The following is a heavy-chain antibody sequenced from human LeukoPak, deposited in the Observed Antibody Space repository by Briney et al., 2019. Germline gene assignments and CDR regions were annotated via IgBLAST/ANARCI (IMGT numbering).Heavy chain of an antibody. Sequence: PGGSLRLSCAASGFTFSSYAMHWVRQAPGKGLEWMAVISYDGSNKYYADSVKGRFTISRDNSKNTLYLQMNSLRAEDTAVYYCAKYSYYDSSGSPYFDYWGQGTLVTVSS. CDR1: GFTFSSYA. CDR3: AKYSYYDSSGSPYFDY. D-gene: IGHD3-22*01. V-gene: IGHV3-30*04. CDR2: ISYDGSNK. J-gene: IGHJ4*02.